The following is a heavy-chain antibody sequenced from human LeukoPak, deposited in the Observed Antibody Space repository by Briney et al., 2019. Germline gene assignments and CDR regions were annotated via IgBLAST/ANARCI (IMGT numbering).Heavy chain of an antibody. J-gene: IGHJ4*02. V-gene: IGHV7-4-1*02. D-gene: IGHD6-19*01. CDR3: AREVAVAGMYYSDY. CDR2: INTNTGNP. CDR1: GYTFTSYA. Sequence: ASVKVSCKASGYTFTSYAMNWVRQAPGQGLEWMGWINTNTGNPTYAQGFTGRFVFSLDTSVSTAYLQISSLKAEDTAVYYCAREVAVAGMYYSDYWGQGTLVTVSS.